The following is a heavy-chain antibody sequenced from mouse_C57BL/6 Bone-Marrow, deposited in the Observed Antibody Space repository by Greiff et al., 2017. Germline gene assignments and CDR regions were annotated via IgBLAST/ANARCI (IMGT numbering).Heavy chain of an antibody. V-gene: IGHV1-50*01. CDR3: ARSSDYYGYYYAMDY. D-gene: IGHD1-1*01. CDR1: GYTFTSYW. J-gene: IGHJ4*01. CDR2: IDPSDSYT. Sequence: VQLKQPGAELVKPGASVKLSCKASGYTFTSYWMQWVKQRPGQGLEWIGEIDPSDSYTNYNQKFKGKATLTVDTSSSTAYMQLSSLTSEDSAVYYWARSSDYYGYYYAMDYWGQGTSVTVSS.